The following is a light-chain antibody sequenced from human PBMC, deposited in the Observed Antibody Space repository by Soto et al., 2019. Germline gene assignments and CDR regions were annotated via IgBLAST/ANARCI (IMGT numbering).Light chain of an antibody. J-gene: IGKJ1*01. CDR3: QQSYSPPRT. CDR2: TAS. CDR1: QSISSY. V-gene: IGKV1-39*01. Sequence: ILLTQSPSSLSASVGDRVTITFRASQSISSYLNWYQQTQGKAPNILIYTASSLESGVPSRFSGSGSGTDFTLTIASLQPEDFETYFCQQSYSPPRTFGQGTKVDIK.